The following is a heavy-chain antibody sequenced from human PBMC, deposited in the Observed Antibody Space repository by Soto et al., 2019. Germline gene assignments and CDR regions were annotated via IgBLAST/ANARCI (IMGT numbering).Heavy chain of an antibody. V-gene: IGHV3-23*01. CDR1: GFTFSIYP. CDR3: AKVDYFDFWSGSWFDP. Sequence: EVQLLDSGGDLVHPGGSLRLSCVASGFTFSIYPMSWVRQAPGEGLQWVSTCSGSGGTTYYADSVKGRFSVSRDNSKNTLYLKMKSLRVDDTAVYYCAKVDYFDFWSGSWFDPWGQGTLVTVSS. CDR2: CSGSGGTT. D-gene: IGHD3-3*01. J-gene: IGHJ5*02.